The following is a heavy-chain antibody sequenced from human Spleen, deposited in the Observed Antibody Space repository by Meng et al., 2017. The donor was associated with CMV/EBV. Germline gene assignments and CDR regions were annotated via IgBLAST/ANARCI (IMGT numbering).Heavy chain of an antibody. CDR3: ARDLGTCAVFGFGCTRNWFDM. D-gene: IGHD3-10*01. CDR1: YG. V-gene: IGHV1-18*04. Sequence: YGISWVREAPGQGLEWVGWVSTSIPYGNYAKKFQDRVTMTSDASTNTVYMELRNLRFDDTALYYCARDLGTCAVFGFGCTRNWFDMWGQGTQVTVSS. J-gene: IGHJ4*02. CDR2: VSTSIPYG.